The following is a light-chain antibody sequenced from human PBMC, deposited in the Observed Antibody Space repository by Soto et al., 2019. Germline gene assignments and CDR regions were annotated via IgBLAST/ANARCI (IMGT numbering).Light chain of an antibody. Sequence: DIQMTQSPSSLSASVGDRVTITCRASQSIITYLNWYQQKPGKAPNLLIYAASSLQSGVQSRFSGSGSGTDFTLTVRSLQPEDFATYYCKQSYNTPRTFGQGTKVDIK. CDR1: QSIITY. CDR3: KQSYNTPRT. CDR2: AAS. V-gene: IGKV1-39*01. J-gene: IGKJ1*01.